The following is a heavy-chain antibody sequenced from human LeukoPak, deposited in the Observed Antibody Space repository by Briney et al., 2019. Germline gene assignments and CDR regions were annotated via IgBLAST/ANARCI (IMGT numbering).Heavy chain of an antibody. J-gene: IGHJ4*02. V-gene: IGHV4-34*01. D-gene: IGHD3-10*01. Sequence: RPSETLSLTCAVYGGSFSGDFWSWIRQSPGKGLEWIGSISYSGTTYYNPSLKSRVTISVDTSKNQFSLKLSSVTAADTAVFYCAANSADYNTLGSSYKVWGQGTLVTVSS. CDR2: ISYSGTT. CDR3: AANSADYNTLGSSYKV. CDR1: GGSFSGDF.